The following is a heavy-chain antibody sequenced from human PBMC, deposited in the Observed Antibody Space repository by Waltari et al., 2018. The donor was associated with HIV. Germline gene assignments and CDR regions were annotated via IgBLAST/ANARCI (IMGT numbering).Heavy chain of an antibody. CDR1: GFTFSRFA. J-gene: IGHJ4*02. V-gene: IGHV3-23*01. D-gene: IGHD6-13*01. CDR2: ISGSGGST. Sequence: EVQLLESGGGLVQPGGSLRLSCAASGFTFSRFAMIWVRQAPGKGLEWVSAISGSGGSTYYADFVKGRFTISRDNSRTTLSLQMNSLRAEDTAVYYCAKDPFSSSWYLNYFDYWGQGTLVTVSS. CDR3: AKDPFSSSWYLNYFDY.